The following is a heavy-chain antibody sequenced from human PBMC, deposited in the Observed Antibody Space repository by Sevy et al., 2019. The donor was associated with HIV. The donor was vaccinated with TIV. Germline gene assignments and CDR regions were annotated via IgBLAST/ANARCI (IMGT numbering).Heavy chain of an antibody. CDR1: GFTFSDYY. CDR3: ARAASDCGGGTCYSAASNQYFQH. D-gene: IGHD2-15*01. CDR2: ISIAGDIV. Sequence: GGSLRLSCAASGFTFSDYYMSWIRQAPGRGLEWIAYISIAGDIVYYADSGKGLFTISRDNAKNSLYLQLNSRRAEDTAVYYCARAASDCGGGTCYSAASNQYFQHWGQGTLVTVSS. V-gene: IGHV3-11*01. J-gene: IGHJ1*01.